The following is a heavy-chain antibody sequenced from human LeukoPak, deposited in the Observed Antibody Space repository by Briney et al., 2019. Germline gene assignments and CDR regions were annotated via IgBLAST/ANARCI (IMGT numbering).Heavy chain of an antibody. Sequence: ASVKVSCKASGGTFISYAISWVRQAPGQGLEWMGGIIPIFGTANYAQKFQGRVTITADESTSTAYMELSSLRSEDTAVYYCARATVVHHGSGSSYYYYGMDVWGQGTTVTVSS. D-gene: IGHD3-10*01. CDR1: GGTFISYA. CDR3: ARATVVHHGSGSSYYYYGMDV. CDR2: IIPIFGTA. J-gene: IGHJ6*02. V-gene: IGHV1-69*13.